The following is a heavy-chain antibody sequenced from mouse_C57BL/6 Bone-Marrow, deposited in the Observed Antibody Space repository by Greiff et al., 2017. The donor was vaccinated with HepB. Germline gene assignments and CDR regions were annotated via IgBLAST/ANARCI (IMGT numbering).Heavy chain of an antibody. V-gene: IGHV1-69*01. CDR2: IDPSDSYT. J-gene: IGHJ2*01. CDR3: ARGSSYYGSSYVGY. CDR1: GYTFTSYW. D-gene: IGHD1-1*01. Sequence: QVQLQQPGAELVMPGASVKLSCKASGYTFTSYWMHWVKQRPGQGLEWIGEIDPSDSYTNYNQKFKGKSTLTVDKSSSTAYMQLSSLTSEDSAVYYCARGSSYYGSSYVGYWGQGTTLTVSS.